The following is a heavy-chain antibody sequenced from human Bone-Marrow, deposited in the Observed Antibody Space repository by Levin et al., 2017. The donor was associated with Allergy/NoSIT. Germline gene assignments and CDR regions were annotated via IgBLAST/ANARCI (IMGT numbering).Heavy chain of an antibody. CDR2: IIPPFETS. Sequence: GASVKVSCQASGDAFSGYAVSWVRQAPGQGLEWMGGIIPPFETSNYAEKFQGRVTITADKSKGTAYMELSSLRSEDTAVYYCAAERVAIFGVIRVRGVLDFWGQGTMVTVSS. CDR3: AAERVAIFGVIRVRGVLDF. V-gene: IGHV1-69*06. D-gene: IGHD3-3*01. CDR1: GDAFSGYA. J-gene: IGHJ3*01.